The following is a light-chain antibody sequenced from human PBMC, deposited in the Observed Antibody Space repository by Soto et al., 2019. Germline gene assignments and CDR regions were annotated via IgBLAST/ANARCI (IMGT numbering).Light chain of an antibody. CDR1: QDIFTY. V-gene: IGKV1-5*01. J-gene: IGKJ1*01. CDR3: QHYTLYSAP. Sequence: RLTQSPSSLSASVGDRVTITCRASQDIFTYLAWYQQKPGKAPKLLIFDASSLPDGVPPRFTGSGSGSQFTLSFIIPQPDDFATYYCQHYTLYSAPFGQGT. CDR2: DAS.